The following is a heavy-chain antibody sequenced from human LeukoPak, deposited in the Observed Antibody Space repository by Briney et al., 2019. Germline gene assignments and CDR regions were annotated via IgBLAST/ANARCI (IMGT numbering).Heavy chain of an antibody. CDR2: IYYTGST. CDR1: GGSISDYY. CDR3: ARVEYSGYDYRGAFDI. J-gene: IGHJ3*02. Sequence: SETLSLTCTISGGSISDYYWSWIRQPPGKGLEWIGYIYYTGSTNYNPSLKSRVTISVDTSKNQFSLKLSSVTAADTAVYYCARVEYSGYDYRGAFDIWGQGTMVTVSS. D-gene: IGHD5-12*01. V-gene: IGHV4-59*01.